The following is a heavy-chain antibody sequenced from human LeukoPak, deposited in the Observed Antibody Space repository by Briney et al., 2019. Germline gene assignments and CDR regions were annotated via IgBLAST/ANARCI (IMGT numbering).Heavy chain of an antibody. D-gene: IGHD1-14*01. J-gene: IGHJ6*03. Sequence: GASVKVSCKASGYTFTSYHMHWVRQAPGQGLEWMGIINPSDGSTTYAQNFQGRVTMTRDTSISTAYMELSRLRSDDTAVYYCARGSGPYYYYYYMDVWGKGTTVTVSS. CDR1: GYTFTSYH. V-gene: IGHV1-46*01. CDR2: INPSDGST. CDR3: ARGSGPYYYYYYMDV.